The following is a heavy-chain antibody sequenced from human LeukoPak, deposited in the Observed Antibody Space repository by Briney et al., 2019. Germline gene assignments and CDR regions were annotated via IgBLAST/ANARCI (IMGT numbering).Heavy chain of an antibody. Sequence: SETLSLTCTVSGGSISNYYWSWIRQPPGKGLEWIGYIYYSGSTNYHPSLKSRVTISVDTSKNQFSLKLSSVTAADTVVYYCARDYYDSSGYYWYFDLWGRGTLVTVSS. V-gene: IGHV4-59*01. CDR1: GGSISNYY. CDR2: IYYSGST. CDR3: ARDYYDSSGYYWYFDL. J-gene: IGHJ2*01. D-gene: IGHD3-22*01.